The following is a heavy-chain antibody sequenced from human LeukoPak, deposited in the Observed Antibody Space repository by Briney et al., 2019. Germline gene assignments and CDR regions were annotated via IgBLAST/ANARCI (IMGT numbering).Heavy chain of an antibody. V-gene: IGHV3-30-3*01. CDR2: ISYDGSNK. CDR1: GFTFSSYA. J-gene: IGHJ6*02. CDR3: ARDLYYYGSGSPPKGDYYYGMDV. D-gene: IGHD3-10*01. Sequence: GGSLRLSCAASGFTFSSYAMHWVRQAPGKGLEWVAVISYDGSNKYYADSVKGRFTISRDNSKNTLYLQMNSLRAEDTAVYYCARDLYYYGSGSPPKGDYYYGMDVWGQGTTVTVSS.